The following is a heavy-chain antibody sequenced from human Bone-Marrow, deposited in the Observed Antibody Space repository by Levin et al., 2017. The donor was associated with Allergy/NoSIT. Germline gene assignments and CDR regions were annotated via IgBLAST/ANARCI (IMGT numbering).Heavy chain of an antibody. D-gene: IGHD6-19*01. Sequence: QASETLSLTCAASGFTFSIYAMSWVRQAPGKGLEWVSDISGSGGSTYNADSVKGRFTISRDNSKNTLNLQMNSLRAEDTAVYYCAKQVAGTHFDYWGQGTLVTVSS. V-gene: IGHV3-23*01. CDR2: ISGSGGST. J-gene: IGHJ4*02. CDR3: AKQVAGTHFDY. CDR1: GFTFSIYA.